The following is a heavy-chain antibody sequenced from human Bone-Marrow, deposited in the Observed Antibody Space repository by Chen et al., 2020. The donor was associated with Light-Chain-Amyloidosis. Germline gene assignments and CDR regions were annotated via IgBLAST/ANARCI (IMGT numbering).Heavy chain of an antibody. J-gene: IGHJ4*02. V-gene: IGHV3-53*01. CDR3: ATEGRDPGFSYGYLNY. D-gene: IGHD3-16*01. CDR2: IYSGGST. CDR1: GFSVSISH. Sequence: EVQLVEPGGALIQPGGSVRLSCAASGFSVSISHMSWVRQAPGKGLEWVSLIYSGGSTYYADFVKCRFTISRDSSKNTVYLQMNSLRAEDTALYYCATEGRDPGFSYGYLNYWGQGTLVTVSS.